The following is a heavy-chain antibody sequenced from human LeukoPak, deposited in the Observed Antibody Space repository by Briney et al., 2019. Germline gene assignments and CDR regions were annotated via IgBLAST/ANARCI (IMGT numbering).Heavy chain of an antibody. V-gene: IGHV1-2*02. CDR1: GYAFTAYY. D-gene: IGHD5-24*01. J-gene: IGHJ4*02. CDR3: VRGGDGDRRDFNF. CDR2: INPNSGDP. Sequence: ASVRVSCKASGYAFTAYYLHWVRQATGQGLEWMGWINPNSGDPNYAQNFQGRVTMTRDTSGSTVYMELNRLRSDDTAVYYCVRGGDGDRRDFNFWGQGTLVTVSS.